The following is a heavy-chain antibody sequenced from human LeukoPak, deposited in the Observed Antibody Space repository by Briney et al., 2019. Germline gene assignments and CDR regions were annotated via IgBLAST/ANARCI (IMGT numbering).Heavy chain of an antibody. CDR3: ARDSKLGYCSSTSCLYYYYYGMDV. CDR2: ISSSGSTI. Sequence: GGSLRLSCAASGFTFSDYYMSWIRQAPGKGLEWVSYISSSGSTIYYADSVKGRFTISRDNAKNSLYLQMESLRAEDTAVYYCARDSKLGYCSSTSCLYYYYYGMDVWGQGTTVTVSS. V-gene: IGHV3-11*01. D-gene: IGHD2-2*01. J-gene: IGHJ6*02. CDR1: GFTFSDYY.